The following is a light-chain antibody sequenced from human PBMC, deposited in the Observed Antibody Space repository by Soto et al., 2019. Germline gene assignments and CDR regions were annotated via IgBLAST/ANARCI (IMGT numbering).Light chain of an antibody. CDR2: GNN. V-gene: IGLV1-40*01. CDR3: QSYDSSLRGYV. J-gene: IGLJ1*01. Sequence: QSVLTQPPSVSGAPGQRVTISCTGSSSNFGAGNDVQWYQQLPGTAPKLLIFGNNNGPSGVPDRFSGSKSGTSASLAISGLQAEDEADYYCQSYDSSLRGYVFGTGTKVTVL. CDR1: SSNFGAGND.